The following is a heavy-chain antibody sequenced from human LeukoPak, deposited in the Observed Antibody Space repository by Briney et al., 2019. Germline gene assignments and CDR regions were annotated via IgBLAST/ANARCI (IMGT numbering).Heavy chain of an antibody. J-gene: IGHJ4*02. V-gene: IGHV3-73*01. CDR3: AKVGSSPADY. CDR2: IRSKANSYAT. CDR1: GFTFSGSA. Sequence: PGGSLILSSAASGFTFSGSAMHWVRQASGKGLERVGRIRSKANSYATAYAASVKGRFTISRDDSKNTAYLQMNSLRAEDTAVYYCAKVGSSPADYWGQGTLVTVSS. D-gene: IGHD6-13*01.